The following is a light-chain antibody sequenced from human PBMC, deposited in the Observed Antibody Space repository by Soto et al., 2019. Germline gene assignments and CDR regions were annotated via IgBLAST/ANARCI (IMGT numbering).Light chain of an antibody. CDR1: QSVGTY. CDR3: QQRYSWPST. Sequence: EILLTQSPATLSLSPGERATISCRASQSVGTYLAWYQHNPGQAPRLLIYDASNRATGIPSRFSGSGSGTEFTLTISGPEPEDFAIYYCQQRYSWPSTFGQGTKLEIK. J-gene: IGKJ2*02. CDR2: DAS. V-gene: IGKV3-11*01.